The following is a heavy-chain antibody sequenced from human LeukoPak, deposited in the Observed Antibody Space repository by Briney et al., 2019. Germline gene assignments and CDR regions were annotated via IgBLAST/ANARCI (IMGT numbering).Heavy chain of an antibody. CDR3: ARDVLTYGSYFDY. Sequence: GGSLRLSCAASGFTFSSYGMYWVRQAPGKGLEWVAVISYDGSNKYYADSVKGRFTISRDNSKNTLYLQMNSLRAEDTAVYYCARDVLTYGSYFDYWGQGTLVTVSS. CDR1: GFTFSSYG. CDR2: ISYDGSNK. J-gene: IGHJ4*02. D-gene: IGHD3-10*01. V-gene: IGHV3-30*03.